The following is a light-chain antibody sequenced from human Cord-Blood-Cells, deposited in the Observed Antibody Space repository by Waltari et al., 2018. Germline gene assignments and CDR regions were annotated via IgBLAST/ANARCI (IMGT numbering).Light chain of an antibody. CDR3: QHYDNLPQYFT. Sequence: DIQMTQSPSSLSASVGDRVTITCQASQDISNYLNWYQQKPGKAPKLLIYDASNLETGVPSRLSGSGSGTDFTFTISSMQPEDIATDYYQHYDNLPQYFTFGPGTKVDIK. J-gene: IGKJ3*01. CDR1: QDISNY. V-gene: IGKV1-33*01. CDR2: DAS.